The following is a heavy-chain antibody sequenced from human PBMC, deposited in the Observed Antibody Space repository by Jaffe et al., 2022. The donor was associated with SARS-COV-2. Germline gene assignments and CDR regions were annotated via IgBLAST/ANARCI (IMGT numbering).Heavy chain of an antibody. Sequence: QVQLVESGGGVVQPGRSLRLSCAASGFTFSSYGMHWVRQAPGKGLEWVAVIWYDGSNKYYADSVKGRFTISRDNSKNTLYLQMNSLRAEDTAVYYCARERIAAAAPFDYWGQGTLVTVSS. J-gene: IGHJ4*02. D-gene: IGHD6-13*01. CDR2: IWYDGSNK. CDR3: ARERIAAAAPFDY. V-gene: IGHV3-33*01. CDR1: GFTFSSYG.